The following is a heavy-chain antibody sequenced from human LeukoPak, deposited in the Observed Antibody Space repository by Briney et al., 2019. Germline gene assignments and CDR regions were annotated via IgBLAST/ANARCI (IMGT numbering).Heavy chain of an antibody. CDR3: ASLVGYDSSGYYSDY. D-gene: IGHD3-22*01. V-gene: IGHV3-33*01. J-gene: IGHJ4*02. CDR2: IWYDGSNK. CDR1: GFTFSSYG. Sequence: GGSLRLSCAASGFTFSSYGMHWVRQAPGKGLEWVAVIWYDGSNKYYADSVKGRFTISRDNSKNTLYLQMNSLRAEGTAVYYCASLVGYDSSGYYSDYWGQGTLVTVSS.